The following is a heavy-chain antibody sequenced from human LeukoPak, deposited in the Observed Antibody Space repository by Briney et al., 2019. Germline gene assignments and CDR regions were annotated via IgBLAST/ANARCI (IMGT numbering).Heavy chain of an antibody. CDR3: ARSPQSHYYDSSGYVDYYYYGMDV. Sequence: ASVKVSCKASGYTFTSYGISWVRQAPGQGLEWMGWISAYNGKTNYAQKLQGRVTMTTDTSTSTAYMELRSLRSDDTAVYYCARSPQSHYYDSSGYVDYYYYGMDVWGQGSTVTVSS. J-gene: IGHJ6*02. D-gene: IGHD3-22*01. V-gene: IGHV1-18*01. CDR2: ISAYNGKT. CDR1: GYTFTSYG.